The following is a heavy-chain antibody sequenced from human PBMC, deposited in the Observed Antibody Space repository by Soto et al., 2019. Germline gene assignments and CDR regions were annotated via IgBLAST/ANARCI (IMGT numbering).Heavy chain of an antibody. CDR2: ISTDGNNK. Sequence: QVQVVESGGGVVQPGRSLRLSCAASEFTFSSYSAHWVRQAPGKGLQWVAVISTDGNNKYYADSVKGRFTISRDNSKNTVYLQMNSLSAEDTAVYDCARDFRDGGIGEFDPWGQGTLVTVSS. CDR1: EFTFSSYS. V-gene: IGHV3-30-3*01. D-gene: IGHD3-10*01. CDR3: ARDFRDGGIGEFDP. J-gene: IGHJ5*02.